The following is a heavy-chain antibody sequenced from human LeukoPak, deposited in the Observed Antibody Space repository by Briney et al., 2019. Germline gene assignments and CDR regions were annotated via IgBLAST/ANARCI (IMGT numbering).Heavy chain of an antibody. J-gene: IGHJ6*02. V-gene: IGHV3-7*01. Sequence: PGGSLRLSCAASGFAFSNYWMGWVRQTPGRGLEWVAYIKPDGSVTQYVDSVKGRFTISRDNAQNSLFLQMNSLGVEDTAVYDCVRYGVAHGMDVWGQGTTVTVS. D-gene: IGHD2-15*01. CDR1: GFAFSNYW. CDR3: VRYGVAHGMDV. CDR2: IKPDGSVT.